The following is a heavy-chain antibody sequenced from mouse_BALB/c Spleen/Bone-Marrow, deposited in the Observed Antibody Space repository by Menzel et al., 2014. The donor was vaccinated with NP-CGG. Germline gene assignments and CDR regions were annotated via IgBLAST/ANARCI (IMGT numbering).Heavy chain of an antibody. CDR3: ARHGTTATFFAY. CDR1: GFAFSSYD. CDR2: ISSGGGST. D-gene: IGHD1-2*01. Sequence: VQLKESGGGLVKPGGSLKLSCAASGFAFSSYDMSWVRQTPEKRLEWVAYISSGGGSTYYPDTVKGRFTISRDNAKNTLYLQMSSLKSEDTAMYYCARHGTTATFFAYWGQGTQVTVSA. V-gene: IGHV5-12-1*01. J-gene: IGHJ3*01.